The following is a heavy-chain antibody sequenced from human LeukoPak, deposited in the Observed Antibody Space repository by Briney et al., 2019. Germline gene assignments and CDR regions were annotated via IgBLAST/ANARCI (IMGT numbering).Heavy chain of an antibody. CDR1: GGTFSSYA. CDR3: ARDCYDILTGYYWGFDY. D-gene: IGHD3-9*01. Sequence: ASVKVSCKASGGTFSSYAISWVRQAPGQGLEWMGWINPNSGGTDFAQKFQGRVTLTRDTSISTAYMELSWLRSDDTAVYYCARDCYDILTGYYWGFDYWGQGTLVTVSS. CDR2: INPNSGGT. V-gene: IGHV1-2*02. J-gene: IGHJ4*02.